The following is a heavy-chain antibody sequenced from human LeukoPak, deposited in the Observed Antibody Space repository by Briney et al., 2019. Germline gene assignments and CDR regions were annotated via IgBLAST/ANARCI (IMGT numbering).Heavy chain of an antibody. Sequence: PSETLSLTCTVSGGSISSYYWSWIRQPPGKGLEWIGYIYYSGSTNYNPSLKSRVTISVDTSKNQFSLKLSSVTAADTAVYYCARAGVVIPNWFDPWGQGTLVTVSS. V-gene: IGHV4-59*01. CDR2: IYYSGST. J-gene: IGHJ5*02. CDR3: ARAGVVIPNWFDP. D-gene: IGHD3-3*01. CDR1: GGSISSYY.